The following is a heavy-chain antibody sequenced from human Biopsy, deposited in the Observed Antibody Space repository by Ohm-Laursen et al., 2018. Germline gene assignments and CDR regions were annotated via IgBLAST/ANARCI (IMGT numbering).Heavy chain of an antibody. Sequence: GSSVYASRKVSGYPPTELSMHWVRHAPGKGLEWVGGFAPENGKTVYTQNFQARVSMTEDTSTDTAYMELRSLRSEDTAVYYCAADINVWNVNYWGQGTQVSVSS. CDR3: AADINVWNVNY. CDR1: GYPPTELS. J-gene: IGHJ4*02. V-gene: IGHV1-24*01. CDR2: FAPENGKT. D-gene: IGHD1-1*01.